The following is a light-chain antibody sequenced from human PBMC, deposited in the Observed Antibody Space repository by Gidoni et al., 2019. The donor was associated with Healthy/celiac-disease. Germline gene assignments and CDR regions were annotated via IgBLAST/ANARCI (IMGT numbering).Light chain of an antibody. CDR1: SSDVGGYNY. V-gene: IGLV2-8*01. J-gene: IGLJ3*02. CDR2: EVS. Sequence: QSALTQPPSASGSPGQSVTISCTGTSSDVGGYNYVSWYQQHPGKAPKLMIYEVSKWPSGVPDRFFGSKSGNTASLTVSGLQAEDEADYYCSSYAGSNNLVFGGGTKLTVL. CDR3: SSYAGSNNLV.